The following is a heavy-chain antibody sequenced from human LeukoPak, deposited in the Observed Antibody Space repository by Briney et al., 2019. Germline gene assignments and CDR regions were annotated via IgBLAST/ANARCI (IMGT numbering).Heavy chain of an antibody. D-gene: IGHD3-10*01. CDR1: GGTLSRYA. CDR2: IIPIFGTT. Sequence: SVKVSCKASGGTLSRYAISWVRQAPGQAPEWMGGIIPIFGTTNYAQKFQGRVTITADESTSTAYMALSSLRSEDTAVYYCARIVGIASRGYFDYWGQGTLVTVSS. CDR3: ARIVGIASRGYFDY. J-gene: IGHJ4*02. V-gene: IGHV1-69*01.